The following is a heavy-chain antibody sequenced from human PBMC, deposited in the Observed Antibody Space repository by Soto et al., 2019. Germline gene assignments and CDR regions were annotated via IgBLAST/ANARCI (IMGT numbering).Heavy chain of an antibody. J-gene: IGHJ3*02. V-gene: IGHV3-49*04. D-gene: IGHD3-22*01. CDR3: TRVLGYHYDTAHI. Sequence: GGSLRLSCAASGFTFGDYSMSWVRQAPGKGLEWVGLIRSKTYGGTTQYAASVKGRFTISRDDSKSIAYLQMNSLKTEDTAVYYCTRVLGYHYDTAHIWGQGTMVTVSS. CDR1: GFTFGDYS. CDR2: IRSKTYGGTT.